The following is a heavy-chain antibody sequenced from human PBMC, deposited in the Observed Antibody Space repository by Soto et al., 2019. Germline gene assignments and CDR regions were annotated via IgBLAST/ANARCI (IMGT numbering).Heavy chain of an antibody. CDR2: AHHSGRT. D-gene: IGHD2-2*01. J-gene: IGHJ4*02. V-gene: IGHV4-4*02. CDR1: GDSMSSSNW. CDR3: ARARGLYCSSTSCYYFDY. Sequence: SETLSLTCTVSGDSMSSSNWWNWVRQPPGKGLEWIGEAHHSGRTNYNPSLKSRVTISVDTSKNQFSLKLSSVTAADTAVYYCARARGLYCSSTSCYYFDYWGQGTLVTVSS.